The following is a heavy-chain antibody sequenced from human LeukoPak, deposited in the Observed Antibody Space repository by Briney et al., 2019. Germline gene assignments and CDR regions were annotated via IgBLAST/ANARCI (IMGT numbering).Heavy chain of an antibody. V-gene: IGHV3-23*01. CDR1: GFTFSSYA. CDR2: ISGSGGST. J-gene: IGHJ4*02. CDR3: AKDVRLVRGVNYGSIIDYFDS. D-gene: IGHD3-10*01. Sequence: WGSLRLSCAASGFTFSSYAMSWVRQAPGKGLEWVSAISGSGGSTDYADSVKGRFTISRDNSKNTLYLQMNSLRAEDTAVYYCAKDVRLVRGVNYGSIIDYFDSWGQGTLVTVSS.